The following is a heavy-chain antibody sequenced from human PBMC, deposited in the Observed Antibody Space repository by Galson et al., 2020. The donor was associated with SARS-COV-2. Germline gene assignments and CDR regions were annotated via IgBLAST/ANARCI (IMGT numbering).Heavy chain of an antibody. CDR1: GFTFSSYS. Sequence: GGSLRLSCAASGFTFSSYSMNWVRQAPGKGLEWVSSISSSSSYIYYADSVKGRFTISRDNAKNSLYLQMNSLRAEDTAVYYCAREWGYCSSTSCYAGGYFDYWGQGTLVTVSS. J-gene: IGHJ4*02. CDR3: AREWGYCSSTSCYAGGYFDY. V-gene: IGHV3-21*01. CDR2: ISSSSSYI. D-gene: IGHD2-2*01.